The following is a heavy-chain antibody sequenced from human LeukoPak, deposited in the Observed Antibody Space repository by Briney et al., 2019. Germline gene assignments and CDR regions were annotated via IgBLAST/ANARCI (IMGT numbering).Heavy chain of an antibody. J-gene: IGHJ6*02. V-gene: IGHV3-30*02. D-gene: IGHD3-10*01. CDR3: AKDSNLWFGELFWLVYHYGMDV. Sequence: GRSLRLSCAASGFTFRSYGMHWVRQAPGKGLEWVAFIRYDGSNKYYADSVKGRFTISRDNSKNTLYLQMNSLRAEDTAVYYCAKDSNLWFGELFWLVYHYGMDVWGQGTTVTVSS. CDR2: IRYDGSNK. CDR1: GFTFRSYG.